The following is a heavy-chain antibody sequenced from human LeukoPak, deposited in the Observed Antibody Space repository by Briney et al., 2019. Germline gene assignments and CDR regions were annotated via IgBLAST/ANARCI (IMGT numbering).Heavy chain of an antibody. D-gene: IGHD3-16*01. CDR3: ARRGIYNDAFDI. J-gene: IGHJ3*02. V-gene: IGHV5-51*01. CDR2: IWPGDSDT. CDR1: GYSFSNYW. Sequence: GESLKISCKGSGYSFSNYWIGWVRQLPGKGLEWMGIIWPGDSDTKYSPSFQGQVTISVDKSISTTYLQWSSLKASDTAIYYCARRGIYNDAFDIWGQGTMVTVSS.